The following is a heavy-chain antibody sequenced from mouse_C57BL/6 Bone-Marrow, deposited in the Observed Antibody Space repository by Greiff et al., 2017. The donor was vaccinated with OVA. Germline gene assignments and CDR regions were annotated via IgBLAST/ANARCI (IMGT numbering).Heavy chain of an antibody. Sequence: QVQLQQSGSDLRSPGSSVKLSCKDFDSEVFTIAYRSWVRQKPGHGFEWIGGILPSSGSKINGEKFEDKATLDADTLSNTAYLELNRLTSEDSAVYYCARKVWLRYWYFDVWGTGTTVTVSS. CDR2: ILPSSGSK. D-gene: IGHD2-2*01. J-gene: IGHJ1*03. CDR1: DSEVFTIAY. V-gene: IGHV15-2*01. CDR3: ARKVWLRYWYFDV.